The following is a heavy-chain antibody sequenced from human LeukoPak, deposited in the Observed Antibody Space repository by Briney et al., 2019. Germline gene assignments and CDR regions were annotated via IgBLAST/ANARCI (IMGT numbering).Heavy chain of an antibody. D-gene: IGHD3-22*01. V-gene: IGHV3-21*01. CDR1: GFTFSSYS. CDR3: ARDDWKYYYDSAGYRDDAFDI. CDR2: ISSSSSYI. Sequence: GGSLRLSCAASGFTFSSYSMNWVRQAPGKWLEWVSSISSSSSYIYYADSVKGRFTISRDNAKNSLYLQMNSLRAEDTAVYYCARDDWKYYYDSAGYRDDAFDIWGQGTMVTVSS. J-gene: IGHJ3*02.